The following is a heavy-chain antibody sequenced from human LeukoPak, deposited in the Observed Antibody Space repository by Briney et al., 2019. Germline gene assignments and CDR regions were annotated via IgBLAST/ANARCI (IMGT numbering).Heavy chain of an antibody. D-gene: IGHD3-10*01. Sequence: SETLSLTCTVSGGSISSSSYYWGWIRQPPGKGLEWIGGIYYSGSTYYNPSLKSRVTISVDTSKNQFSLKLSSVTAADTAVYYCARLLWFGEGNWFDPWGQGTLVTVSS. CDR2: IYYSGST. J-gene: IGHJ5*02. V-gene: IGHV4-39*01. CDR1: GGSISSSSYY. CDR3: ARLLWFGEGNWFDP.